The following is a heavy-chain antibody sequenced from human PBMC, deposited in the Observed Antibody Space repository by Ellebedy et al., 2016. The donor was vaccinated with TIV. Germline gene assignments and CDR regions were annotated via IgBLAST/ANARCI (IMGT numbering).Heavy chain of an antibody. Sequence: SETLSLXXTVSGGSISSGGYYWSWIRQHPGKGLEWIGYIYYSGSTYYNPSLKSRVTISVDTSKNQFSLKLSSVTAADTAVYYCARDGGTWVDYWGQGTLVTVSS. CDR1: GGSISSGGYY. CDR2: IYYSGST. V-gene: IGHV4-31*03. J-gene: IGHJ4*02. D-gene: IGHD3-16*01. CDR3: ARDGGTWVDY.